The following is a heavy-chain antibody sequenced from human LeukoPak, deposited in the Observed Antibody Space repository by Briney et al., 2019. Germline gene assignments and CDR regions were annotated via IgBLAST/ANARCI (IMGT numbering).Heavy chain of an antibody. Sequence: GGSLRLSCAASGFTFSSYTMNWVRQAPGKGLEWVGRIHTNIDGGRIHYAPPVKGRFTISRDDSKNTLYLQMNSLKTEDTAMYYCTTRSSIWGQGTLVTVSS. D-gene: IGHD6-13*01. CDR2: IHTNIDGGRI. CDR3: TTRSSI. CDR1: GFTFSSYT. V-gene: IGHV3-15*01. J-gene: IGHJ4*02.